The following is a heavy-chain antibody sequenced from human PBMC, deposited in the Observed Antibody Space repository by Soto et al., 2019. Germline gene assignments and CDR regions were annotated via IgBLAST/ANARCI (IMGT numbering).Heavy chain of an antibody. CDR2: ISYSGST. Sequence: SETLSLTCTVSGGSIGSDSHYWGWIRQSPEKGLEWIASISYSGSTYYNPTLKSRLIISVDTSQEQFSLKLSSVTATDTAVYYCARHVNLPLAGTGFDSRGRGTLVTVSS. CDR1: GGSIGSDSHY. V-gene: IGHV4-39*01. CDR3: ARHVNLPLAGTGFDS. D-gene: IGHD6-19*01. J-gene: IGHJ4*02.